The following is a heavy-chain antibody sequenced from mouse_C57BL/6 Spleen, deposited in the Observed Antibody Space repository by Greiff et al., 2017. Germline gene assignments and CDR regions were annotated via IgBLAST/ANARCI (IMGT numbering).Heavy chain of an antibody. CDR1: GYTFTSYW. CDR3: ARRCGSRWHYYFDF. V-gene: IGHV1-69*01. D-gene: IGHD1-1*01. CDR2: IDPSDSDN. Sequence: QVQLQQPGAELVMPGASVKLSCKASGYTFTSYWMNWVKQRPGKGLEWIGEIDPSDSDNNYNQKFKGKSTLTVDKSSSSADRQLSSLTSEDSAVYYCARRCGSRWHYYFDFWGLGTTLTVSS. J-gene: IGHJ2*01.